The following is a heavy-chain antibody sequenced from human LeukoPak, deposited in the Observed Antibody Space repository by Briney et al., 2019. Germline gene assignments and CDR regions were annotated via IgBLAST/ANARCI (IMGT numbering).Heavy chain of an antibody. J-gene: IGHJ5*02. Sequence: GGSLRLSCAASGFTFSDSAVSWVRQSPGEGLEGVSSISDTGGRTYYADSVKGRFTITRDNSRNTVNLQMNSLRAGDTARYYCAKGGQDFDFWRFDLWGQGILVTVSS. CDR3: AKGGQDFDFWRFDL. CDR2: ISDTGGRT. CDR1: GFTFSDSA. D-gene: IGHD3-3*01. V-gene: IGHV3-23*01.